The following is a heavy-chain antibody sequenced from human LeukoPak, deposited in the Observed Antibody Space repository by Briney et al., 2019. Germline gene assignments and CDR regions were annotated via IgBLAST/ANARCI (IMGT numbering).Heavy chain of an antibody. CDR3: ARERVTFKYYYDSSGPAGAFDI. J-gene: IGHJ3*02. CDR2: INPSGGST. Sequence: GASVKVSCKASGYTFTSYYMHWVRQAPGQGLEWMGIINPSGGSTDYAQKFQGRVTMTRDMSTSTVYMELSSLRSADTAVYYCARERVTFKYYYDSSGPAGAFDIWGQGTMVTVSS. CDR1: GYTFTSYY. D-gene: IGHD3-22*01. V-gene: IGHV1-46*01.